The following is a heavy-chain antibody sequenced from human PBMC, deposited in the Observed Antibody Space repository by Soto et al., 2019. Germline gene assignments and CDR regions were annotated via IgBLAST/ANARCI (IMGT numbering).Heavy chain of an antibody. CDR2: ISYDGSNK. CDR1: GFTFSSYA. D-gene: IGHD1-26*01. V-gene: IGHV3-30-3*01. CDR3: ANLIVGATFDAFDI. J-gene: IGHJ3*02. Sequence: QVQLVESGGGVVQPGRSPRLSCAASGFTFSSYAMHWVRQAPGKGLEWVAVISYDGSNKYYADSVKGRFTISRDNSKNTLYLQMNSLRAEDTAVYYCANLIVGATFDAFDIWGQGTMVTVSS.